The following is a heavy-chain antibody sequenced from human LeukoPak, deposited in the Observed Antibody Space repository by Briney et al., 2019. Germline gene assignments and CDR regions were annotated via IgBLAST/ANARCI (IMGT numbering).Heavy chain of an antibody. D-gene: IGHD5-18*01. CDR2: IDWNGGST. J-gene: IGHJ4*02. CDR1: GFTFDKYG. V-gene: IGHV3-20*04. Sequence: GGSLRLSCEASGFTFDKYGMSWVRQAPGKGLEWVSGIDWNGGSTAYADSVKGRFTISRDNAKNSLYLQMNTLRAEDTALYYCAKDLLFGYSYGYGPLYYFDYWGQGTLVTVSS. CDR3: AKDLLFGYSYGYGPLYYFDY.